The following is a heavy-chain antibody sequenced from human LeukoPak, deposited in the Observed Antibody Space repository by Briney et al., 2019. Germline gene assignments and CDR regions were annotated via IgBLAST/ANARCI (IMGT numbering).Heavy chain of an antibody. CDR1: GYTVTSYY. CDR2: INPSGGST. V-gene: IGHV1-46*01. CDR3: ARGASSGYSGSYQYYFDY. J-gene: IGHJ4*02. D-gene: IGHD1-26*01. Sequence: GASETVSFKASGYTVTSYYMQGVRQAPGQGLEWMGIINPSGGSTSYAQKFQGRVTMTRDTSTSTVYMELSSLRSEDTAVYYCARGASSGYSGSYQYYFDYWGQGTLVTVSS.